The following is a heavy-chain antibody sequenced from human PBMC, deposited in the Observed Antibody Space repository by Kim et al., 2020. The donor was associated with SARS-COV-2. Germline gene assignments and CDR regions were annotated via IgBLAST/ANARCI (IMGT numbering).Heavy chain of an antibody. D-gene: IGHD1-1*01. J-gene: IGHJ2*01. V-gene: IGHV4-34*01. CDR3: ARGVRPLYWYFDL. Sequence: NPSLKSRVTISVDTSKNQFSLKLSSVTAADTAVYYCARGVRPLYWYFDLWGRGTLVTVSS.